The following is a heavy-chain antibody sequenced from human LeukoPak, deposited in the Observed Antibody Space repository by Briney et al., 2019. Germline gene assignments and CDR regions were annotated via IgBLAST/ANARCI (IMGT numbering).Heavy chain of an antibody. CDR3: AKAGSIWGSYREYFDY. CDR1: GFTFSSYA. V-gene: IGHV3-23*01. CDR2: ISGSGGST. Sequence: GSLRLSCAASGFTFSSYAMSWVRQAPGKGLEWVPAISGSGGSTYYADSVKGRFTISRDNSKNTLYLQMNSLRAEDTAVYYCAKAGSIWGSYREYFDYWGQGTLVTVSS. J-gene: IGHJ4*02. D-gene: IGHD3-16*02.